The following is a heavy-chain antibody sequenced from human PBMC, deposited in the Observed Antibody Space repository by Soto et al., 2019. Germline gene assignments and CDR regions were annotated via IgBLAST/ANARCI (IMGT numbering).Heavy chain of an antibody. J-gene: IGHJ4*02. CDR1: AGSIRNGACY. CDR3: VTVNLVGAAYYFDY. D-gene: IGHD1-26*01. CDR2: VYYSGTT. V-gene: IGHV4-30-4*01. Sequence: KPSETLSLTCTVSAGSIRNGACYWGWIRQPPGKGLEWIGYVYYSGTTYSHPSLNSRVSIAVDTSENQFSLRLTSVTAADTAVYYCVTVNLVGAAYYFDYWGPGTLVTVSS.